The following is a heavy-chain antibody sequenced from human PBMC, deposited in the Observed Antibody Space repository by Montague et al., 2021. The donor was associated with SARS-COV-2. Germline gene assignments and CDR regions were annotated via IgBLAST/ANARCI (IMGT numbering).Heavy chain of an antibody. CDR2: INHSGST. CDR1: GGSFSGYY. CDR3: ARGLSGRLWFGELLFWFDP. D-gene: IGHD3-10*01. V-gene: IGHV4-34*01. J-gene: IGHJ5*02. Sequence: SETLSLTCAVYGGSFSGYYWSWIRQPPGKGLEWIGEINHSGSTNYNPSLKSRVTISVDTSKNQFSLELSSVTAADTAVYYCARGLSGRLWFGELLFWFDPWGQGTLVTVSS.